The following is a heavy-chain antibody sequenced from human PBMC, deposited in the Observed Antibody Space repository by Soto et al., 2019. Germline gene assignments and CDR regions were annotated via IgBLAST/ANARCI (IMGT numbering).Heavy chain of an antibody. CDR2: INHSGST. D-gene: IGHD3-9*01. CDR3: ARGRMYYDILTGYYRKVFLDY. J-gene: IGHJ4*02. Sequence: SETLSLTCAVYGGSFSGYYWSWIRQPPGKGLEWIGEINHSGSTNYNPSLKSRVTISVDTSKNQFSLKLSSVTAADTAVYYCARGRMYYDILTGYYRKVFLDYRGQGTLVTVSS. V-gene: IGHV4-34*01. CDR1: GGSFSGYY.